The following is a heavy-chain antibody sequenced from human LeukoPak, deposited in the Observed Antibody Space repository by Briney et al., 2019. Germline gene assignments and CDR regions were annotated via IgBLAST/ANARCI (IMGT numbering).Heavy chain of an antibody. CDR1: GFTFSSYA. J-gene: IGHJ4*02. V-gene: IGHV3-23*01. CDR3: AKLPDPYCSSTSCAYFDY. D-gene: IGHD2-2*01. CDR2: ISGSGGST. Sequence: GGSLRLSCAASGFTFSSYAMSWVRQAPGKGLEWVSAISGSGGSTYYADSVKGRFTISRDNSKNTLYLQMDSLRAEDTAVYYCAKLPDPYCSSTSCAYFDYWGQGTLVTVSS.